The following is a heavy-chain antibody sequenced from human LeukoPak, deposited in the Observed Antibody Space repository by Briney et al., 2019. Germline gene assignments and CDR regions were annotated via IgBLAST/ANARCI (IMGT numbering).Heavy chain of an antibody. J-gene: IGHJ4*02. CDR2: INSDGSST. CDR1: GFTFSSYW. D-gene: IGHD4-17*01. V-gene: IGHV3-74*01. CDR3: TRAYGDYAIDY. Sequence: GGSLRLSCAASGFTFSSYWMHWVRQAPGKGLVWVSRINSDGSSTSYADSVKGRFTISRDNAKNTLYLQMNSLRAEDTAVYYCTRAYGDYAIDYWGQGTLVTVSS.